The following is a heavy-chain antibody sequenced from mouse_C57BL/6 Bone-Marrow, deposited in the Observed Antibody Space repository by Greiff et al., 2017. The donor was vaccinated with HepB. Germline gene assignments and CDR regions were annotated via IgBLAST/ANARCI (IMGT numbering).Heavy chain of an antibody. D-gene: IGHD1-1*01. CDR3: VRETTVVATDYAMDY. CDR2: IRSKSSNYAT. CDR1: GFTFNTYA. Sequence: VQLKQSGGGLVQPKGSLKLSCAASGFTFNTYAMHWVRQAPGKGLEWVARIRSKSSNYATYYADSVKDRFTISRDDSQSMLYLQMNNLKTEDTAMYYCVRETTVVATDYAMDYWGQGTSVTVSS. J-gene: IGHJ4*01. V-gene: IGHV10-3*01.